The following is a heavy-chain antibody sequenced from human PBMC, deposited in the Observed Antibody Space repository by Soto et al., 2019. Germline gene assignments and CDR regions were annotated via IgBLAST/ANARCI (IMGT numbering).Heavy chain of an antibody. J-gene: IGHJ4*02. CDR1: SGSISSSNW. CDR2: INHSGST. D-gene: IGHD6-6*01. CDR3: ARGSSFDY. V-gene: IGHV4-4*02. Sequence: SETLSLTCAVSSGSISSSNWWSWIRQPPGKGLEWIGEINHSGSTNYNPSLKSRVTISVDTSKNQFSLKLSSVTAADTAVYYCARGSSFDYWGQGTLVTVSS.